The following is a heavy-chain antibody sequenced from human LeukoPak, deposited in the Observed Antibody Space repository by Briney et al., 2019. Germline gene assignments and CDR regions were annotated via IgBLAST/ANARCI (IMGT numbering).Heavy chain of an antibody. J-gene: IGHJ3*02. V-gene: IGHV4-61*02. CDR1: GGSISSGFYY. D-gene: IGHD3-22*01. CDR2: IYSSGST. CDR3: ASTDSNGGAFDI. Sequence: SETLSLTCTVSGGSISSGFYYWSWIRQPAGKGLEWIGRIYSSGSTNYNPSLKSRVTMSVDTSKNQFSLNLSSVTAADTALYYCASTDSNGGAFDIWAKGQWSPSLQ.